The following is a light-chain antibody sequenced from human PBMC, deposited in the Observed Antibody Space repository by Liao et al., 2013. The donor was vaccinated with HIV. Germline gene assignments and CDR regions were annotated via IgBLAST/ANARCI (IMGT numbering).Light chain of an antibody. CDR1: DIGGKS. CDR2: YDT. CDR3: QVWDSDSDHFV. J-gene: IGLJ1*01. Sequence: SYELTQPPSLSVAPGETARVTCAGNDIGGKSVHWYQQQPGQAPVLVIYYDTDRPSGIPERFSGSSSGNTATLTISRVEVGDEADYYCQVWDSDSDHFVFGSGTKVTVL. V-gene: IGLV3-21*04.